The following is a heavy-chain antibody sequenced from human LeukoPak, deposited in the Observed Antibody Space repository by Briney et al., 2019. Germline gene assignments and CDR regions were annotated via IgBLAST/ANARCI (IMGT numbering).Heavy chain of an antibody. J-gene: IGHJ4*02. CDR3: ARAAAGTDAIDY. Sequence: PGGSLRLSCAASGFTFSSYAMHWVRRAPGKGLEWVAVISYDGSNKYYADSVKGRFTISRDNSKNTLYLQMNSLRAEDTAVYYCARAAAGTDAIDYWGQGTLVTVSS. D-gene: IGHD6-13*01. CDR2: ISYDGSNK. V-gene: IGHV3-30-3*01. CDR1: GFTFSSYA.